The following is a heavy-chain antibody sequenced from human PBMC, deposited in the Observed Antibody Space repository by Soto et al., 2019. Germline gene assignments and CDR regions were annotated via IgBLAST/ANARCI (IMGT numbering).Heavy chain of an antibody. CDR2: IYYSGST. J-gene: IGHJ4*02. V-gene: IGHV4-61*01. D-gene: IGHD6-13*01. CDR3: ARVSSSWGLVNYFHY. Sequence: QVQLQESGPGLVKPSETLSLTCTVSGGSVSSGSYYWSWIRQPPGKGLECIGYIYYSGSTNYNPALKSRVTISVDTSKNQFSLKLSSVTAADTAVYYCARVSSSWGLVNYFHYWGQGTLVTVSS. CDR1: GGSVSSGSYY.